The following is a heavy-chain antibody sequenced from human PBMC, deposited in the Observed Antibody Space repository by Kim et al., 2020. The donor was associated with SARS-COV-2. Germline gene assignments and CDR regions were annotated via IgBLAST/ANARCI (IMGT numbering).Heavy chain of an antibody. CDR2: IHYSGPT. V-gene: IGHV4-39*01. CDR3: ARHAGPGWLQV. J-gene: IGHJ4*02. Sequence: SETLSLTCTVSGGSISVRSYYWGWIRQPPGKGLEWIGAIHYSGPTFYNPSLKSRVTISVDTSKSQFSLNLSSVSAADTAVYYCARHAGPGWLQVWGQGTLVTVTS. D-gene: IGHD5-12*01. CDR1: GGSISVRSYY.